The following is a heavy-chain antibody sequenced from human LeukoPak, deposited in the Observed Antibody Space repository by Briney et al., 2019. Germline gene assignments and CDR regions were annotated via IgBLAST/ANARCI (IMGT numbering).Heavy chain of an antibody. D-gene: IGHD2-2*01. CDR1: STYW. CDR2: IKQDGSER. Sequence: GGSLRLSCAAFSTYWMSWARQAPGKGLEWVANIKQDGSERYYVDSVKGRFTVSRDNAKNSLYLQMSSLRAEDTAVYYCARVVVPAAQLSRIYFDYWGQGILVTVSS. V-gene: IGHV3-7*01. J-gene: IGHJ4*02. CDR3: ARVVVPAAQLSRIYFDY.